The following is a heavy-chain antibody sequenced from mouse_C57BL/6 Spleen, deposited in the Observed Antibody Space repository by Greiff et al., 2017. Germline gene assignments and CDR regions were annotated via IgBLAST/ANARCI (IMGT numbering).Heavy chain of an antibody. CDR1: GYAFSSSW. CDR2: IYPGDGDT. CDR3: AREDYYGLYAMDY. V-gene: IGHV1-82*01. J-gene: IGHJ4*01. Sequence: SGPELVKPGASVKISCKASGYAFSSSWMNWVKQRPGKGLEWIGRIYPGDGDTNYNGKFKGKATLTADKSSSTAYMQLSSLTSEDSAVYFCAREDYYGLYAMDYWGQGTSVTVSS. D-gene: IGHD1-1*01.